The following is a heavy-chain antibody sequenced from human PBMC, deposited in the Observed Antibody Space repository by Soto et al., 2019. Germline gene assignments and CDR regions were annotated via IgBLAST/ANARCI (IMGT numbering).Heavy chain of an antibody. Sequence: QVQLVQSGAEVKKPGASVKVSCKASGYTFTSYYMHWVRQAPGQGVEWMGIINRSGGSTSYAQKFQGRVIMTRDTSTRTVYMELSSLRSEDTAVYYCARQVPYSSSSHVMDVWGQGNTVTVSS. CDR2: INRSGGST. V-gene: IGHV1-46*01. CDR3: ARQVPYSSSSHVMDV. D-gene: IGHD6-13*01. CDR1: GYTFTSYY. J-gene: IGHJ6*02.